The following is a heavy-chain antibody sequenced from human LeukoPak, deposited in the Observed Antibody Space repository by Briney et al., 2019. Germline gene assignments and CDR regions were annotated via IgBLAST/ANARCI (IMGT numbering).Heavy chain of an antibody. CDR1: GYIFTGYY. J-gene: IGHJ4*02. CDR3: ATFKGVDWFL. CDR2: INPNSGDT. V-gene: IGHV1-2*06. D-gene: IGHD3-9*01. Sequence: ASVKVSCKSSGYIFTGYYMHWVRQAPGQGLEWMGRINPNSGDTNYAQKFQGRVTMTRDTSISTAYMELSRPRSDDTAVFYCATFKGVDWFLWGQGTLVTVSS.